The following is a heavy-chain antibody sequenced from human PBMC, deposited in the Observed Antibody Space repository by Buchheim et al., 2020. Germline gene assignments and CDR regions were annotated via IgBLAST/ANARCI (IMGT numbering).Heavy chain of an antibody. CDR2: IYFSGYS. D-gene: IGHD1-1*01. V-gene: IGHV4-31*03. CDR1: GGSISSAAYF. CDR3: ARFLSTTVAFDF. Sequence: QVQLQESGPGLVKPSETLSVTCSVSGGSISSAAYFWSWLRQHPGKGLEWLGFIYFSGYSYYDPSLKSRLTISVATSQNQFSLRLSSVTAADTAVYYCARFLSTTVAFDFWGQGTL. J-gene: IGHJ4*02.